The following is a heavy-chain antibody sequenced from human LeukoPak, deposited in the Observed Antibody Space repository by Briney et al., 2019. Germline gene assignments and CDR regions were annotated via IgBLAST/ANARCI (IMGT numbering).Heavy chain of an antibody. Sequence: ASVKVSCKASAYTFTSYGVSWVRQAPGQGLEWMGWINVNNGNTNYAQKFQGRVTMTTDTSTNTAYMEVRSLRSDDTAVYYCARDHPYSSGWHGRVEAFDLWGQGTTVTVSS. CDR2: INVNNGNT. CDR3: ARDHPYSSGWHGRVEAFDL. D-gene: IGHD6-19*01. J-gene: IGHJ3*01. V-gene: IGHV1-18*01. CDR1: AYTFTSYG.